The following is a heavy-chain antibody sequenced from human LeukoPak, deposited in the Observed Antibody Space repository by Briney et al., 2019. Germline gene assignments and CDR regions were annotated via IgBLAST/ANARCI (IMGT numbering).Heavy chain of an antibody. D-gene: IGHD6-19*01. CDR2: ISSSSSYI. CDR1: GFTFSSYS. Sequence: GGSLRLSCAASGFTFSSYSMNWVRQAPGKGLEWVSSISSSSSYIYYADSVKGRFTISRDNAKNSLYLQMNSLRAEDTAVYCCASGAVAAVFDYWGQGTLVTVSS. CDR3: ASGAVAAVFDY. J-gene: IGHJ4*02. V-gene: IGHV3-21*01.